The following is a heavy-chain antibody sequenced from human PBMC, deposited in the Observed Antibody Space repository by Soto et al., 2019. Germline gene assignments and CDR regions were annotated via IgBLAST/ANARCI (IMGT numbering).Heavy chain of an antibody. CDR3: ARAHGDYSERYFDY. D-gene: IGHD4-17*01. J-gene: IGHJ4*02. V-gene: IGHV4-31*03. CDR2: IYYSGST. CDR1: GGSISSGGYY. Sequence: SETLSLTCTVSGGSISSGGYYWSWIRQHPGKGLEWIGYIYYSGSTYYNPSLKSRVTISVDTSKNQFSLKLSSVTAADTAVYYCARAHGDYSERYFDYWGQGTLVTVSS.